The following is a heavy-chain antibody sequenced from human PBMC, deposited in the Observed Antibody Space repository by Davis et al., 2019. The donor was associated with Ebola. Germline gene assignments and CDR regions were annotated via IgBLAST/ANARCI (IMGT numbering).Heavy chain of an antibody. D-gene: IGHD3-9*01. CDR3: AREMVRYYYGMDV. CDR2: IWYDGSNK. Sequence: GESLKISCAASGFTFSSYGMHWVRQAPSKGLEWVAVIWYDGSNKYYADSVKGRFTISRDNSKNTLYLQMNSLRAEDTAVYYCAREMVRYYYGMDVWGQGTTVTVSS. J-gene: IGHJ6*02. CDR1: GFTFSSYG. V-gene: IGHV3-33*01.